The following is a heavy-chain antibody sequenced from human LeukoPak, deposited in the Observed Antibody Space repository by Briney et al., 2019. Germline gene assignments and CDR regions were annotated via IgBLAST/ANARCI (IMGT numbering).Heavy chain of an antibody. D-gene: IGHD1-7*01. CDR2: INPSGGNT. J-gene: IGHJ4*02. V-gene: IGHV1-46*01. Sequence: ASVKVSCKASGYTFTSYYMHWVRQAPGQGLEWMGIINPSGGNTNYAQKFQGRVTMTRDMSTSTDYTGLSSLRSDDTAMYYCARANNWNYALGYWGQGTLVTVSS. CDR3: ARANNWNYALGY. CDR1: GYTFTSYY.